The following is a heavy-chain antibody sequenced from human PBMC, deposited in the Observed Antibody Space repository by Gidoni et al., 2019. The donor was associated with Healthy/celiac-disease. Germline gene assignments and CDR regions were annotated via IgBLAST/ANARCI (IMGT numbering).Heavy chain of an antibody. CDR2: ISSNGGST. V-gene: IGHV3-64*01. D-gene: IGHD2-2*01. CDR3: ARGRVPATALPPHNWFDP. Sequence: EVQLVESGGGLVQPGGSLRLSCAASGFTFSSYAMHWVRQAPGKGLEYVSAISSNGGSTYYANSVKGRFTISRDNSKNTLYLQMSSLRAEDMAVYYCARGRVPATALPPHNWFDPWGQGTLVTVSS. J-gene: IGHJ5*02. CDR1: GFTFSSYA.